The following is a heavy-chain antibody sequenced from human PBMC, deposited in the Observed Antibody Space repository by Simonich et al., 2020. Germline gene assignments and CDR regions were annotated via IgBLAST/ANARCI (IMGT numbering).Heavy chain of an antibody. CDR1: GYTFTGYY. V-gene: IGHV1-2*02. CDR2: FNPNRGGT. J-gene: IGHJ6*03. Sequence: QVQLVQSGAEVKKPGASVKVSCKASGYTFTGYYMHWVRQAPGQGLGWMGGFNPNRGGTNHAQKFQGRVTMTRDTSISTAYMELSRLRSDDTAVYYCARGGVQYYYYYMDVWGKGTTVTVSS. D-gene: IGHD3-3*01. CDR3: ARGGVQYYYYYMDV.